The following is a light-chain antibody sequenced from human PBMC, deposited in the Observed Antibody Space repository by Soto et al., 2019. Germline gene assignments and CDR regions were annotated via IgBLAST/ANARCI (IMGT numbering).Light chain of an antibody. J-gene: IGKJ2*01. CDR3: QQYGSSLYT. CDR1: QSVSSDY. Sequence: EIVLTQSPGTLSLSPGERATLSCRASQSVSSDYLAWYQQKPGQAPRLLIYSASSRATGIPDRFSGSGSGTDFTLTISRLEPEDCAVYYCQQYGSSLYTFGHGTKLEIK. V-gene: IGKV3-20*01. CDR2: SAS.